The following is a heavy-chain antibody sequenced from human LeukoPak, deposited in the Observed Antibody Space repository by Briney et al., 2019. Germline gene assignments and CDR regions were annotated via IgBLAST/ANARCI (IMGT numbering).Heavy chain of an antibody. D-gene: IGHD3-10*01. CDR1: GFTFSSYG. Sequence: PGRSLRLSCAASGFTFSSYGMHWVRQAPGKGLEWVAVIWYDGSNKYYADSVKGRFTISRDNSKNTLYLQMNSPRAEDTAVYYCARDHVLTLWFGEFEKNWFDPWGQGTLATVSS. V-gene: IGHV3-33*01. CDR2: IWYDGSNK. J-gene: IGHJ5*02. CDR3: ARDHVLTLWFGEFEKNWFDP.